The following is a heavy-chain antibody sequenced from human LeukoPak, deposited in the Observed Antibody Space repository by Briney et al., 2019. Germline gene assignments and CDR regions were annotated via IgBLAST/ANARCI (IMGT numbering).Heavy chain of an antibody. D-gene: IGHD3-10*01. CDR2: INSDGSST. CDR3: ASSRVRGQKAFDI. J-gene: IGHJ3*02. Sequence: PGGSLRLSCAASGFTFSSYWMHWVRQAPGKGLVWVSRINSDGSSTSYADSVKGRFTISRDNAKNTLYLQMNSLRDEDTAVYYCASSRVRGQKAFDIWGQGTMVTVSS. CDR1: GFTFSSYW. V-gene: IGHV3-74*01.